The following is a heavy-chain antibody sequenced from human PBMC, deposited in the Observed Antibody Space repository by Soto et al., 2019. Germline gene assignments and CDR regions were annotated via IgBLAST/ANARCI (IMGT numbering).Heavy chain of an antibody. CDR2: INPNSGGT. D-gene: IGHD1-7*01. Sequence: ASVKVSCKASGYTFTGYYMHWVRQAPGQGLEWMGWINPNSGGTNYAQKFQGRVTMTRDTSISTAYMELNRLRSDDTAVYYCARVAYNWNYRYYYGMDVWGQGTTVTVSS. CDR3: ARVAYNWNYRYYYGMDV. V-gene: IGHV1-2*02. J-gene: IGHJ6*02. CDR1: GYTFTGYY.